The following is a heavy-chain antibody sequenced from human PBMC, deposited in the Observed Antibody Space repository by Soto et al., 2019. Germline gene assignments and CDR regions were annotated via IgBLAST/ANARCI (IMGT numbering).Heavy chain of an antibody. D-gene: IGHD2-2*01. CDR2: IYYSGST. J-gene: IGHJ6*02. Sequence: PSETLSLTCTVSGGSISSSSYYWGWIRQPPGKGLEWIGSIYYSGSTYYNPSLKSRVTISVDTSKNQFSLKLSSMTAADTAVYYCARLPSIVLVPAAMDYYYYYGMDVWGQGTTVTVSS. CDR3: ARLPSIVLVPAAMDYYYYYGMDV. V-gene: IGHV4-39*01. CDR1: GGSISSSSYY.